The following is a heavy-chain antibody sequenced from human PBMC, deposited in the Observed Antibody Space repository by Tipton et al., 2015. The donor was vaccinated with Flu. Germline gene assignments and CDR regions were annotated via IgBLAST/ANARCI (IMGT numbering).Heavy chain of an antibody. CDR1: GYSISSGYY. D-gene: IGHD6-19*01. J-gene: IGHJ4*02. Sequence: TLSLTCTVSGYSISSGYYWGRIRQPPGKGLEWIGSIYHSGSTYYNPSLKSRVTISVDTSKNQFSLKLSSVTAADTAVYYCARDLAPYSSGWYVPLAWGFDYWGQGTLVTVSS. CDR3: ARDLAPYSSGWYVPLAWGFDY. CDR2: IYHSGST. V-gene: IGHV4-38-2*02.